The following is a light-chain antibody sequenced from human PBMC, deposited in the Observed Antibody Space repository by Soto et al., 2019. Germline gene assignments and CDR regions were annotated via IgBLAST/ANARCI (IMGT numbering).Light chain of an antibody. V-gene: IGKV1-5*01. CDR3: QHYNSYSEA. CDR2: DAS. CDR1: QNINSW. Sequence: DIQMTQSPSTLSASVGDRVTITCRASQNINSWLAWYQQKPGKAPNLLIYDASTLESGVPSRFSGSGFGTEFTLTISSLQPEDFATYYCQHYNSYSEAFGQGTKVDIK. J-gene: IGKJ1*01.